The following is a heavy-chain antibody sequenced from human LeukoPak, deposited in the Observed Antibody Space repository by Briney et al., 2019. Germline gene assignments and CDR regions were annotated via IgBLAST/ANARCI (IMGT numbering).Heavy chain of an antibody. CDR2: IIPILGIA. CDR1: GGTFSSYV. D-gene: IGHD2-15*01. V-gene: IGHV1-69*04. Sequence: VASVKVSCKASGGTFSSYVISWVRQAPGQGLEWMGRIIPILGIANYAQRFQGRVTITADKSTTTAYMELSSLRSEDTAVYYCASLGLGYCSGGRCPGYFDLWGRGTLVTVSS. J-gene: IGHJ2*01. CDR3: ASLGLGYCSGGRCPGYFDL.